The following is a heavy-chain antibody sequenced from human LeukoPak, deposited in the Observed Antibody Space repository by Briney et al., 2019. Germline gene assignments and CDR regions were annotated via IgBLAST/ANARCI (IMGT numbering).Heavy chain of an antibody. CDR3: AKRGGTYPDDAFDI. Sequence: GRSLRLSCAASGFTFYDYAMYWVRQAPGKGLEWVSSINWNSGGIDYADSVKGRFTISRDNAKNSLYLQMNSLRAEDTALYYCAKRGGTYPDDAFDIWGQGTMVTVSS. J-gene: IGHJ3*02. CDR1: GFTFYDYA. V-gene: IGHV3-9*01. CDR2: INWNSGGI. D-gene: IGHD1-26*01.